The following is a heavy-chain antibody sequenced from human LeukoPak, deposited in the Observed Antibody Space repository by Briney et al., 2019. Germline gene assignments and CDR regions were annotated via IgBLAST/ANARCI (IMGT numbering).Heavy chain of an antibody. CDR2: IYPGDSDT. V-gene: IGHV5-51*01. J-gene: IGHJ4*02. Sequence: PGESLTLSCKGSGYSFTSYWIGWVRQMPGKGLEWMGIIYPGDSDTRYSPSFQGQVTISADRSISTAYLQWSGLKASDTAMYYCARHSCSSTSCYNDYWGQGTLVTVSS. CDR3: ARHSCSSTSCYNDY. D-gene: IGHD2-2*02. CDR1: GYSFTSYW.